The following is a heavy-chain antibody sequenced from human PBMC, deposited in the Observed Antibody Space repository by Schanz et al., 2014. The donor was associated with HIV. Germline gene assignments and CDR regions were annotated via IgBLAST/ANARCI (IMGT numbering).Heavy chain of an antibody. CDR3: ATFLQKFDWRSPFDY. Sequence: QVQLVQSGAEVKMPGASVKVSCKSSGYTFSDYYMHWLRQAPGQGLEWMGWINTRTGDTIYAERLQGRVTLTRDTSINTAYMTLSRLGSDDTAVYFCATFLQKFDWRSPFDYWGQGTLLTVSS. CDR1: GYTFSDYY. J-gene: IGHJ4*02. V-gene: IGHV1-2*02. D-gene: IGHD3-9*01. CDR2: INTRTGDT.